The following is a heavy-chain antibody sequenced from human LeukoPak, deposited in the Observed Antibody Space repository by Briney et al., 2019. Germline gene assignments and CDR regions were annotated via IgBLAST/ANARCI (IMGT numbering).Heavy chain of an antibody. D-gene: IGHD3-10*01. CDR1: GGSFSGYY. V-gene: IGHV4-59*01. CDR3: ARVGWFGEKYFQH. Sequence: SETLSLTCAVYGGSFSGYYWSWIRQPPGKGLEWIGYIYYSGSTNYNPSLKSRVTISVDTSKNQFSLKLSSVTAADTAVYYCARVGWFGEKYFQHWGQGTLVTVSS. J-gene: IGHJ1*01. CDR2: IYYSGST.